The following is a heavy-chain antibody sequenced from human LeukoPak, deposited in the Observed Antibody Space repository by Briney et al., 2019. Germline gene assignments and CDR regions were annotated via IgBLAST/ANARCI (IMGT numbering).Heavy chain of an antibody. CDR1: GFTFSSYS. CDR2: ISSSSSYI. V-gene: IGHV3-21*01. Sequence: GGSLRLSCAASGFTFSSYSMNWVRQAPGKGLEWVSSISSSSSYIYYADSVEGRFTISRDNAKNSLYLQMNSLRAEDTAVYYCARGSGPTGDYWGQGTLVTVSS. D-gene: IGHD6-19*01. CDR3: ARGSGPTGDY. J-gene: IGHJ4*02.